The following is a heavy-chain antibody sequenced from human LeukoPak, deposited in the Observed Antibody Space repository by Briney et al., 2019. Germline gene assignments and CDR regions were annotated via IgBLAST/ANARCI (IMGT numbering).Heavy chain of an antibody. V-gene: IGHV7-4-1*02. CDR3: ARDFGTQYSRGWYETRDY. CDR2: INTNTGNP. CDR1: GYTFTSYA. D-gene: IGHD6-19*01. J-gene: IGHJ4*02. Sequence: ASVKVSCKASGYTFTSYAMNWVRQAPGQGLEWMGWINTNTGNPTYAQGFTGRFVFSLDTSVSTAYLQISSLKAEDTAVYYCARDFGTQYSRGWYETRDYWGQGTLVTVSS.